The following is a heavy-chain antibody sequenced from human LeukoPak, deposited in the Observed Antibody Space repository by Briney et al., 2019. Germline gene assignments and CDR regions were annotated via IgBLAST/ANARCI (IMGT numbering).Heavy chain of an antibody. V-gene: IGHV3-23*01. CDR3: AKGYSYDYIDY. D-gene: IGHD3-10*01. CDR1: GFTFSSYA. CDR2: ISGSGGNT. J-gene: IGHJ4*02. Sequence: GGSLRLSCAASGFTFSSYAMSWVRQAPGKGLEWVSAISGSGGNTYYADSVKGRFTISRDNSKNTLSLQMNSLRAEDTAVYYCAKGYSYDYIDYWARGTLVTVSS.